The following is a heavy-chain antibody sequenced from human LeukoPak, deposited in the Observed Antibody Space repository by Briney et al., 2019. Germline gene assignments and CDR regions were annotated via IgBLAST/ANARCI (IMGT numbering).Heavy chain of an antibody. D-gene: IGHD5-24*01. V-gene: IGHV1-8*01. J-gene: IGHJ6*03. CDR2: MNPNSGNT. CDR3: ARIRRDGSKYYYYYYMDV. CDR1: GYTFTSYD. Sequence: ASVKVSCKASGYTFTSYDINWVRQATGQGLEWMGWMNPNSGNTGYAQKFQGRVTMTRNTSISTAYMELSSLRSEDTAVYYCARIRRDGSKYYYYYYMDVWGKGTTVTVSS.